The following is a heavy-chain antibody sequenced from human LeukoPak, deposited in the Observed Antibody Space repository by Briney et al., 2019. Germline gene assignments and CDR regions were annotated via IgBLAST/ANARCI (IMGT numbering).Heavy chain of an antibody. D-gene: IGHD1-14*01. Sequence: GGSLRLSCAASGFTFSGYAMSWVRQAPGKGLEWVSAISGSGGSTYYADSVKGRFTISRDNSKNTLYLQMNSLRAEDTAVYYCAKATTLLPSEDYFDYWGQGTLVTVSS. CDR2: ISGSGGST. CDR3: AKATTLLPSEDYFDY. CDR1: GFTFSGYA. V-gene: IGHV3-23*01. J-gene: IGHJ4*02.